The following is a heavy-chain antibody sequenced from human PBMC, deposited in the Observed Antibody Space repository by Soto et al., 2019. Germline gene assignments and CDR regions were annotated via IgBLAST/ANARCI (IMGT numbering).Heavy chain of an antibody. V-gene: IGHV1-69*05. J-gene: IGHJ6*02. Sequence: QVQLVQSGAEVKKPGSSVKVSCKASGGTFSSYAISWVRQAPGQGLEWMGGIIPIFGTANYAQKFQGRVTXTXDXAAXTAYMELSSLRSEDTAVYYCARHVPAAGYYYGMAVWGQGTTVTVSS. CDR2: IIPIFGTA. CDR3: ARHVPAAGYYYGMAV. CDR1: GGTFSSYA. D-gene: IGHD2-2*01.